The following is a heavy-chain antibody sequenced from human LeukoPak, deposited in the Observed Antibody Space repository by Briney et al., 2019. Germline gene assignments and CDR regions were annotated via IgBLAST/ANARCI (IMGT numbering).Heavy chain of an antibody. D-gene: IGHD3-10*01. J-gene: IGHJ4*02. CDR3: ARHEGSGELLFAY. V-gene: IGHV4-31*03. Sequence: TSETLSLTCTVSGGSISSGGYYWSWIRQHPGKGLEWIGYIYYSGSTYYNPSLKSRVTISVDTSKNQFSLKLSSVTAADTAVYYCARHEGSGELLFAYWGQGTLVTVSS. CDR2: IYYSGST. CDR1: GGSISSGGYY.